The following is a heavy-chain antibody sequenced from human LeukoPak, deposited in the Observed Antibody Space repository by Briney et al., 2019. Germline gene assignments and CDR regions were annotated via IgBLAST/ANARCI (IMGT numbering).Heavy chain of an antibody. CDR3: ARLNYDFWSGVWEGYYMDV. Sequence: GGSLRLSCTASGFTFRSYGMNWIRQAPGKGLEWISSISAGGSYTKYADSVKGRFAVSRDNSKNSLHLQMDCLRAEDTAVYYCARLNYDFWSGVWEGYYMDVWGKGTTVTVSS. D-gene: IGHD3-3*01. J-gene: IGHJ6*03. V-gene: IGHV3-21*01. CDR1: GFTFRSYG. CDR2: ISAGGSYT.